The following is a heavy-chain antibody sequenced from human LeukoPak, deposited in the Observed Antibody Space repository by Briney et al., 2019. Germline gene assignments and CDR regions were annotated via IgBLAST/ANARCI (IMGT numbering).Heavy chain of an antibody. CDR3: ARDQTAVTGVWGTIDY. Sequence: GRSLRLSCTASEFTFSGYGMHWVRQAPGMGLEWVAIISYDGSNTFYGDSVKGRFTISRDNSKKTLYLQMNSLRTEDTAVYYCARDQTAVTGVWGTIDYWGQGTLVTVSS. CDR1: EFTFSGYG. CDR2: ISYDGSNT. J-gene: IGHJ4*02. D-gene: IGHD2-8*02. V-gene: IGHV3-30*03.